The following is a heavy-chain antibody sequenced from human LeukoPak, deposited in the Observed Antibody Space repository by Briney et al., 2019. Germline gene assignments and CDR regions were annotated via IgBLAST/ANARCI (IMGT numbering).Heavy chain of an antibody. CDR1: GFTFGSYA. CDR3: VRDADGGNSWFDT. CDR2: ISGSGGST. D-gene: IGHD4-23*01. V-gene: IGHV3-23*01. Sequence: PGGSLRLSCAASGFTFGSYAMTWVRQAPGRGLEWVSVISGSGGSTSYADSVKGRFTISRDNAKNSLYLQMNSLRAEDTALYYCVRDADGGNSWFDTWGQGTLVTVSS. J-gene: IGHJ5*02.